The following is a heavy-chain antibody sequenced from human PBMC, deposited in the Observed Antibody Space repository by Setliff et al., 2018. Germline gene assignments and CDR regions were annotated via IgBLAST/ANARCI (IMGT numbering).Heavy chain of an antibody. D-gene: IGHD3-3*01. V-gene: IGHV3-7*01. CDR1: GFTFSSLW. CDR2: INQGGGAQ. CDR3: ARDVFDFRTGQADP. J-gene: IGHJ5*02. Sequence: PGGSLRLSCAASGFTFSSLWMSWVRQAPGKGLEWVANINQGGGAQFYVDSVKGRFTISRDNAKNSRYLQMSSLRAEDTAVYYCARDVFDFRTGQADPWGQGTLVTVS.